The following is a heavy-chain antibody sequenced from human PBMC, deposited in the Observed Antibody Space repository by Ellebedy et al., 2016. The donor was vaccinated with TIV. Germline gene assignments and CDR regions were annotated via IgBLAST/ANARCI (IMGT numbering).Heavy chain of an antibody. CDR1: GYTFTSYG. D-gene: IGHD3-10*01. Sequence: ASVKVSXKASGYTFTSYGISWVRQAPGQGLEWMGWISPYNDNTNYAQKLQGRVTMTEDTSTDTAYMELSSLRSEDTAVYYCATNRVWFGELLPPDYWGQGTLVTVSS. CDR3: ATNRVWFGELLPPDY. V-gene: IGHV1-18*04. CDR2: ISPYNDNT. J-gene: IGHJ4*02.